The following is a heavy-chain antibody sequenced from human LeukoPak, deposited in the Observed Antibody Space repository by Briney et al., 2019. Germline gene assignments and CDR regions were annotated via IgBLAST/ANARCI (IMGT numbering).Heavy chain of an antibody. J-gene: IGHJ4*02. CDR1: GYTFTSYS. V-gene: IGHV5-51*01. CDR2: IYPVDSDT. D-gene: IGHD3-16*01. CDR3: ARGMYYFDY. Sequence: GEPLNFSGKSSGYTFTSYSIAWVRQMPGKGLDGMGIIYPVDSDTRYSPSFQGQVTISADKSISTASLQWSSLKASDTAMYYCARGMYYFDYWGQGTLVTVSS.